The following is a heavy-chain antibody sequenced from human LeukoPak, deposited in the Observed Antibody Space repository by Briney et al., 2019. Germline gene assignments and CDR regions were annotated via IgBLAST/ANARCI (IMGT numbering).Heavy chain of an antibody. D-gene: IGHD2/OR15-2a*01. J-gene: IGHJ6*02. CDR1: GFTFSSYW. CDR2: IKQDGSEK. Sequence: PGGSLRLSCAASGFTFSSYWMSWVRQAPGKGLEWVANIKQDGSEKYYVDSVKGRFTISRDNAKNTLYLQMNSLRAEDTAVYYCARARIRSLMDVWGQGTTVTVSS. V-gene: IGHV3-7*03. CDR3: ARARIRSLMDV.